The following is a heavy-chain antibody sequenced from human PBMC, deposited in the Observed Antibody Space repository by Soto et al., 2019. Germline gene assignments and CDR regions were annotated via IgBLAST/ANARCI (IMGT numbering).Heavy chain of an antibody. V-gene: IGHV3-74*01. CDR3: ARDPGTGYYDSSGYYYD. Sequence: EVQLVESGGGLVQPGGSLRLSCAASGFTLSSYWMHWVRQAPGKGLVWVSRINSDGSSTSYADSVKGRFTISRDNAKNTLYLQMNSLRAEDTAVYYCARDPGTGYYDSSGYYYDWGLGTLVTVSS. J-gene: IGHJ4*02. CDR1: GFTLSSYW. D-gene: IGHD3-22*01. CDR2: INSDGSST.